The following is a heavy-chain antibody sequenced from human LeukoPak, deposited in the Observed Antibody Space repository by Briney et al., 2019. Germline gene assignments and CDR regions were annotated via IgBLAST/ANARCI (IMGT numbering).Heavy chain of an antibody. D-gene: IGHD3-10*01. J-gene: IGHJ4*02. CDR2: INTNTGNP. CDR1: GYTFTSYA. V-gene: IGHV7-4-1*02. Sequence: ASVKVSCKASGYTFTSYAMNWVRQAPGQGLEWMGWINTNTGNPTYAQGFTGRFVFSLDTSVSTAYLQISSLKAEDTAVYYCARVESGQKRWPLRDYWGQGTLVTVSS. CDR3: ARVESGQKRWPLRDY.